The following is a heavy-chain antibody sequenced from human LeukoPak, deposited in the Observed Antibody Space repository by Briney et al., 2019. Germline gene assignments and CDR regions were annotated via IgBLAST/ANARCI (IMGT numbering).Heavy chain of an antibody. D-gene: IGHD6-13*01. CDR3: ARDLLRGSSSWYYFDY. CDR1: GFTFSSYA. J-gene: IGHJ4*02. Sequence: GGSLRLSCAASGFTFSSYAMHWVRQAPGKGLEWVAVISYDGSNKYYADSVKGRFTISRDNSKNMLYLQMNSLRAEDTAVYYCARDLLRGSSSWYYFDYWGQGTLVTVSS. V-gene: IGHV3-30*04. CDR2: ISYDGSNK.